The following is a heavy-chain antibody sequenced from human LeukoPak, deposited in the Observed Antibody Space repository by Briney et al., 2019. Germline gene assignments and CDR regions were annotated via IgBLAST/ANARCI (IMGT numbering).Heavy chain of an antibody. Sequence: PGGSLRLSCAASGFTFSSYAMSWVRQAPGKGLEWVSAISGSGGSTYYADSVKGRFTISRDNSKNTLYLQMNSLRAEDTAVYYCAKKLDPIVVVICYLDYWGQGTLVTVSS. CDR1: GFTFSSYA. V-gene: IGHV3-23*01. J-gene: IGHJ4*02. CDR2: ISGSGGST. D-gene: IGHD2-21*01. CDR3: AKKLDPIVVVICYLDY.